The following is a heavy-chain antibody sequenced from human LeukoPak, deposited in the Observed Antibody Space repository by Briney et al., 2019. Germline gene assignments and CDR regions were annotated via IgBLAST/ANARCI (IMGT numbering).Heavy chain of an antibody. D-gene: IGHD5-24*01. CDR1: GYSFTNYY. V-gene: IGHV1-18*04. CDR2: ISAYNGNT. J-gene: IGHJ4*02. Sequence: ASVKVSCKTSGYSFTNYYMHWVRQAPGQGLEWMGWISAYNGNTNYAQKLQGRVTMTTDTSTSTAYMELRSLRSDDTAVYYCARVEVSSRSDRNFDYWGQGTLVTVSS. CDR3: ARVEVSSRSDRNFDY.